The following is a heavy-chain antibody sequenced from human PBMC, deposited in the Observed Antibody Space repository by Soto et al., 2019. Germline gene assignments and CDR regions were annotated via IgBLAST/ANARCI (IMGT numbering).Heavy chain of an antibody. D-gene: IGHD3-22*01. CDR1: GASIRGHY. CDR2: VYDSGAT. J-gene: IGHJ4*02. V-gene: IGHV4-59*08. Sequence: QVQLQESGPGLVKPSGTLSLTCTVSGASIRGHYWSWIRQPPGKGPEWIGYVYDSGATNYDPFLVSRVTMSVDTSKNQFFLKLTSATAADTAIYYCARLNYYDSLYYFDKRGPGTLVTVSS. CDR3: ARLNYYDSLYYFDK.